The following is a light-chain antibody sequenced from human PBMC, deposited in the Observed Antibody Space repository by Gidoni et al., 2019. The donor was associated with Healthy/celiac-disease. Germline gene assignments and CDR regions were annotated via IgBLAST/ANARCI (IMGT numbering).Light chain of an antibody. Sequence: DIQMTPSPSSLSASVGDRVTITCRASQSISSYLNWYQQKPGKAPKLLIYAASSLQSGVPSRFSGSGSGTDFTLTISSLQPEDFATYYCQQSYSTPRTFGQGTKVVNQT. CDR3: QQSYSTPRT. V-gene: IGKV1-39*01. CDR2: AAS. J-gene: IGKJ1*01. CDR1: QSISSY.